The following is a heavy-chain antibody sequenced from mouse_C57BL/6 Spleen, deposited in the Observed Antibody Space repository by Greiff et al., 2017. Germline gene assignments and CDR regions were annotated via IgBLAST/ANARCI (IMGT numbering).Heavy chain of an antibody. D-gene: IGHD1-1*01. CDR2: ISDGGSYT. Sequence: EVHLVESGGGLVKPGGSLKLSCAASGFTFSSYAMSWVRQTPEKRLEWVATISDGGSYTYYPDNVKGRFTISRDNAKNNLYLQMSHLKSEDTAMYYCARDDITSGAMDYWGQGTSVTVSS. J-gene: IGHJ4*01. V-gene: IGHV5-4*01. CDR3: ARDDITSGAMDY. CDR1: GFTFSSYA.